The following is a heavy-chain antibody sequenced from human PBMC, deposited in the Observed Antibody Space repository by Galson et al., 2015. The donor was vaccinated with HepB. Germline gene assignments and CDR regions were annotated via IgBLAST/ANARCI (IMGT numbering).Heavy chain of an antibody. Sequence: ETLSLTCAVYGGSFSGYYWSWIRQPPGKGLEWIGEINHSGSTNYNPSLKSRVTISVDTSKNQFSLKLSSVTAADTAVYYCARGVRIAVSRKYYFDYWGQGTLVTVSS. V-gene: IGHV4-34*01. D-gene: IGHD6-19*01. J-gene: IGHJ4*02. CDR1: GGSFSGYY. CDR3: ARGVRIAVSRKYYFDY. CDR2: INHSGST.